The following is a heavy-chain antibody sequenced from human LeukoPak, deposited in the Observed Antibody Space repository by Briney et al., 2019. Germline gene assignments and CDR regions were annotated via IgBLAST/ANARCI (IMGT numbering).Heavy chain of an antibody. D-gene: IGHD3-10*01. J-gene: IGHJ4*02. CDR3: AKDVQTYGSGSYLGY. CDR2: IICSGGIT. V-gene: IGHV3-23*01. Sequence: GPSLRRSSAASGFTFISYAMSWVRQAPGQGLEWVSAIICSGGITYYTASVQGRFTISRDNSKNTLYLQMNSLRAEDTAVYYCAKDVQTYGSGSYLGYWGQGTLVTVSS. CDR1: GFTFISYA.